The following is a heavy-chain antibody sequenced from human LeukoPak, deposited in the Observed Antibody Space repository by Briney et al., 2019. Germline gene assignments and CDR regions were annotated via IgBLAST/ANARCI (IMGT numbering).Heavy chain of an antibody. Sequence: ASVKVSCKVSGYTLTELSVHWVRQAPGKGLEWMGGFDPEDGETIYPQKFQGRVTMTEDTSTDTAYMELSSLRSEDTAVYYCARDSSEFRSLLFHWGQGTLVTVSS. V-gene: IGHV1-24*01. CDR1: GYTLTELS. CDR2: FDPEDGET. J-gene: IGHJ1*01. D-gene: IGHD1-14*01. CDR3: ARDSSEFRSLLFH.